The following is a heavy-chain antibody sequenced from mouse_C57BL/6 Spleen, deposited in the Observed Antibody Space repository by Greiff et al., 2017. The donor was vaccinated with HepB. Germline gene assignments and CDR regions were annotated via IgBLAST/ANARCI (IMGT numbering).Heavy chain of an antibody. J-gene: IGHJ2*01. CDR3: AREYSPYFDY. V-gene: IGHV1-82*01. CDR1: GYAFSSSW. D-gene: IGHD2-12*01. Sequence: QVQLTESGPALVKPGASVTISCKASGYAFSSSWMNWVKQRPGKVLEWIGRIYPGDGDTNYNGKFKGKATLTADKSSSTAYMQLSSLTSEDSAVYFCAREYSPYFDYWGQGTTLTVSS. CDR2: IYPGDGDT.